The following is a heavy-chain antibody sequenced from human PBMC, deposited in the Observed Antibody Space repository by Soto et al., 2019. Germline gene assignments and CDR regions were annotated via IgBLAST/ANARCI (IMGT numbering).Heavy chain of an antibody. CDR1: GFTFSSYA. J-gene: IGHJ4*02. D-gene: IGHD3-16*01. V-gene: IGHV3-23*01. CDR3: AKDVAYVDPRDPFDY. CDR2: ISGSGGST. Sequence: GGSLRLSCAASGFTFSSYAMSWVRQAPGKGLEWVSAISGSGGSTYYADSAKGRFTISRDNSKNTLYLQMNSLRAEDTAVYYCAKDVAYVDPRDPFDYWGQGTLVTVSS.